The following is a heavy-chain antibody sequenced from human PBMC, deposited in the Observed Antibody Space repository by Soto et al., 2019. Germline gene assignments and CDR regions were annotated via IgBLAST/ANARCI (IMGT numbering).Heavy chain of an antibody. V-gene: IGHV1-2*02. Sequence: QVQLVQSGAEVKKPGASVKVSCKASGYSFTNYYMHWVRQAPGQGLEWMGWINPNSDDTNGRGTNHQQKFGGRVPMTRDLPTSTAYRGRSSVTSDDTAVFYCGREVTMVRGARVYGLDVGGKGTTVTVSS. CDR3: GREVTMVRGARVYGLDV. J-gene: IGHJ6*04. D-gene: IGHD3-10*01. CDR1: GYSFTNYY. CDR2: INPNSDDTNGRGT.